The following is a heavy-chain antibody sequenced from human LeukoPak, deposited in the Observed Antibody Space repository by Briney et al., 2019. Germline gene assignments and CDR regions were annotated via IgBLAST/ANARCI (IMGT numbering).Heavy chain of an antibody. CDR3: ASHYSSGSYRYTGSFDY. Sequence: TSETLSLTCAVFGGSFSDYYWTWIRQPPGKGLEWIGEINHSGSTNCNSSLKSRLSISVDTSKNQFSLKLNSVTAADAALYYCASHYSSGSYRYTGSFDYWGQGTLVTVSS. CDR2: INHSGST. J-gene: IGHJ4*02. V-gene: IGHV4-34*01. D-gene: IGHD3-16*02. CDR1: GGSFSDYY.